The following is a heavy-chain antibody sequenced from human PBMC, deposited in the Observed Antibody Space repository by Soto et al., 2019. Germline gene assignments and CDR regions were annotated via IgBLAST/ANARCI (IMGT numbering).Heavy chain of an antibody. CDR3: AHRRVANGFDY. CDR1: GFSLTTNGVG. CDR2: IYWDDYK. J-gene: IGHJ4*02. V-gene: IGHV2-5*02. D-gene: IGHD2-8*01. Sequence: QITLKESGPTLVKPTQTLTLTCTFSGFSLTTNGVGVGWIRQPPGKALEWLAVIYWDDYKQYSPSLNSRLTXTMXTSKNQVVLTMTNPDPVDTATYYCAHRRVANGFDYWGQGTLVTVSS.